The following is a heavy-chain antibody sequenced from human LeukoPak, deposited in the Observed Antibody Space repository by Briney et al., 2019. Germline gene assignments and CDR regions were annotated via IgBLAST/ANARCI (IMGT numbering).Heavy chain of an antibody. CDR3: ARDRGWYDFWSGYPFGYYYYYGMDV. CDR1: GFTFSSYW. CDR2: VKQDGSEK. Sequence: PGGSLRLSCAASGFTFSSYWMSWVRQAPGKGLEWVANVKQDGSEKYYMDSVKGRFTISRDNAKNSLYLQMNSLRAEDTAVYYCARDRGWYDFWSGYPFGYYYYYGMDVWGQGTTVTVSS. V-gene: IGHV3-7*01. J-gene: IGHJ6*02. D-gene: IGHD3-3*01.